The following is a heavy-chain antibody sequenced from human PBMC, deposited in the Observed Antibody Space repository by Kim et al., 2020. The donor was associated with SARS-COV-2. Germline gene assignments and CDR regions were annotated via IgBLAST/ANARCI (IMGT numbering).Heavy chain of an antibody. CDR2: ISGGGGST. J-gene: IGHJ3*02. CDR1: GFTFSSYA. D-gene: IGHD3-10*01. V-gene: IGHV3-23*01. Sequence: GGSLRLSCAASGFTFSSYAMSWVRQAPGKGLEWVSSISGGGGSTYYADSVRGRFTISRDNSKNTLYLQMNSLRAEDTAVYYCAKDLYGSNRAEAFDIWGQGTMVTVSS. CDR3: AKDLYGSNRAEAFDI.